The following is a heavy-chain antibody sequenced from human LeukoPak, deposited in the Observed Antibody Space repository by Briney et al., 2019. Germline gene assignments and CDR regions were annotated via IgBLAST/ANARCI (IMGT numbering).Heavy chain of an antibody. D-gene: IGHD6-19*01. V-gene: IGHV3-49*04. CDR3: IRARKLYSSGWYYFDY. Sequence: GGSLRLSCTASGFTFGDYAMSWVRQAPGKGLEWVGFIRSKGYGGTTEYAASVKGRSTISRDDSKSSAYLQMNSLKSEDTAVYYCIRARKLYSSGWYYFDYWGQGTLVTVSS. J-gene: IGHJ4*02. CDR1: GFTFGDYA. CDR2: IRSKGYGGTT.